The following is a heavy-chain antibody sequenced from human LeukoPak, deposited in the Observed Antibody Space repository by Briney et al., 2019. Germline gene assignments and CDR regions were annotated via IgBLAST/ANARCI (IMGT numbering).Heavy chain of an antibody. CDR3: ARSTGSTLYYDILTGYPDPPYFDY. Sequence: SETLSLTCTVAGGSISSYYWSWIRQPPGKGLEWIGYIYYSGSTNYNPSLKSRVTISVDTSKNQFSLKLSSVTAADTAVYYCARSTGSTLYYDILTGYPDPPYFDYWGQGTLVTVSS. V-gene: IGHV4-59*08. CDR1: GGSISSYY. D-gene: IGHD3-9*01. CDR2: IYYSGST. J-gene: IGHJ4*02.